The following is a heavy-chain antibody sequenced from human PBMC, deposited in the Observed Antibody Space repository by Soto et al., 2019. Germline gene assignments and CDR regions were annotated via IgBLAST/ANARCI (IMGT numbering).Heavy chain of an antibody. CDR2: ISYDGSNK. CDR3: AREGVCLLWFGEGCDYYGMDV. CDR1: GFTFSSYA. Sequence: GGSLRLSCAASGFTFSSYAMHWVRQAPGKGLEWVAVISYDGSNKYYADSVKGRFTISRDNSKNTLYLQMNSLRAEDTAVYYCAREGVCLLWFGEGCDYYGMDVWGQGTTVTVSS. J-gene: IGHJ6*02. V-gene: IGHV3-30-3*01. D-gene: IGHD3-10*01.